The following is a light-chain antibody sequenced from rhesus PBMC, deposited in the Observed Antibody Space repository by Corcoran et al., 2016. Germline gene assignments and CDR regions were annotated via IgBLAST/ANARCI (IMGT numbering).Light chain of an antibody. CDR2: DAY. CDR3: QQHNTYPLT. V-gene: IGKV1-25*01. CDR1: QGISKY. Sequence: DIQMTQSPSSLSASVGETVTITCQASQGISKYLAWYQQTPGKAPKLLIYDAYTLQSGVPSRFSGRGSGTEFTLMISSLQPEDFATYYCQQHNTYPLTFGGGTKV. J-gene: IGKJ4*01.